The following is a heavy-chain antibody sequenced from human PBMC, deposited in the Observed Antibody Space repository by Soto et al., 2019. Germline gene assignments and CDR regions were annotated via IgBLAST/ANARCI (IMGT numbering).Heavy chain of an antibody. Sequence: GASVKVSCKASGYTFTNYYMHWVRQAPGQGLEWMGIINPSGGSTSYAQKFQGRVTMTRDTSTSTVYMELSSLRSEDTAVYYCARDRSPKSIAVAYYGMDVWGQGTTVTVSS. D-gene: IGHD6-19*01. CDR3: ARDRSPKSIAVAYYGMDV. J-gene: IGHJ6*02. V-gene: IGHV1-46*01. CDR1: GYTFTNYY. CDR2: INPSGGST.